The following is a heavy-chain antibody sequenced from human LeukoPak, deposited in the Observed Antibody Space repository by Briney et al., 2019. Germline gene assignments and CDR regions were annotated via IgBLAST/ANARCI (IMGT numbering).Heavy chain of an antibody. CDR3: VTSRSGYYGFFDY. CDR1: GFTFSGDW. J-gene: IGHJ4*02. Sequence: GGSLRLSCAASGFTFSGDWMHWVRQVPGKGLVWVSRINGDGTSTSYSDSVKGRFTISRDNAKNTLYLQMNSLRAEDTAVYHCVTSRSGYYGFFDYWGQGTLVTVSS. D-gene: IGHD5-12*01. V-gene: IGHV3-74*01. CDR2: INGDGTST.